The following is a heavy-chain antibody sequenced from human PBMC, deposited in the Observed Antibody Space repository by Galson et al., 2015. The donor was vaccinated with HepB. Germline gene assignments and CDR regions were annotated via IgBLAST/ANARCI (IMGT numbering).Heavy chain of an antibody. CDR3: ARGQSMVWSGYYRPYYYYMDV. Sequence: SETLSLTCAVYGGSFSGYYWSWIRQPPGKGLEWIGEINHSGSTNYNPSLKSRVTISVDTSKNQFSLKLSSVTAADTAVYYCARGQSMVWSGYYRPYYYYMDVWGKGTTVTVSS. V-gene: IGHV4-34*01. D-gene: IGHD3-3*01. CDR2: INHSGST. CDR1: GGSFSGYY. J-gene: IGHJ6*03.